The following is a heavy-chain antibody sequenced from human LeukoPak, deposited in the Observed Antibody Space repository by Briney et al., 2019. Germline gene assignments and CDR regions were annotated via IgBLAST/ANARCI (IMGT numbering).Heavy chain of an antibody. CDR1: GFTFSTYA. CDR2: ISDNGGGT. J-gene: IGHJ3*02. Sequence: RGSLRLSCAASGFTFSTYAITWVRQAPGQGLEWVSAISDNGGGTYYADSAKGRFTVSRDNSKNTLYLQMNSLRAEDTAVYYCAREFKVGTTTLSFDIWGQGTMVTVSS. D-gene: IGHD1-26*01. CDR3: AREFKVGTTTLSFDI. V-gene: IGHV3-23*01.